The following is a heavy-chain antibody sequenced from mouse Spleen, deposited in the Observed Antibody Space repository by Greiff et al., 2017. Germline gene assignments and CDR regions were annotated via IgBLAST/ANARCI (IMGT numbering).Heavy chain of an antibody. CDR1: GYTFTSYW. CDR2: IHPNSGST. Sequence: QVQLQQPGAELVKPGASVKLSCKASGYTFTSYWMHWVKQRPGQGLEWIGMIHPNSGSTNYNEKFKSKATLTVDKSSSTAYMQLSSLTSEDSAVYYCARRDDLLSGEYYFDYWGQGTTLTVSS. CDR3: ARRDDLLSGEYYFDY. J-gene: IGHJ2*01. D-gene: IGHD2-4*01. V-gene: IGHV1-64*01.